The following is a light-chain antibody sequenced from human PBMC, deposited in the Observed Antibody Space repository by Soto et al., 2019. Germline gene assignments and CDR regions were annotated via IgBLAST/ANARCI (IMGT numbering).Light chain of an antibody. J-gene: IGKJ5*01. CDR2: GAS. Sequence: EIVMTQSPATLSVSPGERANLSCRASQSVSSNLAWYQQKPGQAPRLLIYGASTRATGIPARFSGSGSGTEFTLTISSLQSEDFAVYYCQHYNNWPPITFGQGTRLEIK. CDR3: QHYNNWPPIT. V-gene: IGKV3-15*01. CDR1: QSVSSN.